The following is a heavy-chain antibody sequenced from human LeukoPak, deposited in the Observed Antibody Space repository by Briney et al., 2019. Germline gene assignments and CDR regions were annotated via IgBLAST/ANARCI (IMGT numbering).Heavy chain of an antibody. J-gene: IGHJ4*02. CDR2: IYTSGST. D-gene: IGHD4-23*01. V-gene: IGHV4-4*09. CDR3: ARGGKATVVTM. CDR1: GSISSYY. Sequence: SETLSLTCTVSGSISSYYWSWIRQPPGKGLEWIGYIYTSGSTNYNPSLKSRVSMSVDTSKNQFSLKLTSVTAADTAVYYCARGGKATVVTMWGQGILVTVSS.